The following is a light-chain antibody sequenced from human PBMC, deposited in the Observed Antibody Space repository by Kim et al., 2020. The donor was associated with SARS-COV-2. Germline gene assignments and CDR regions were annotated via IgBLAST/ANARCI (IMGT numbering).Light chain of an antibody. CDR2: DVS. V-gene: IGLV2-14*03. J-gene: IGLJ3*02. CDR1: SSDVGFYDY. CDR3: RNTWV. Sequence: QSALTQPASVSGSPGQSITISCTGISSDVGFYDYVSWYQQLPGKAPKVTIYDVSRRPAGVSGRFSGSKSGNTASLTISGLQAEDEAHYTSRNTWVFGGGTQLTVL.